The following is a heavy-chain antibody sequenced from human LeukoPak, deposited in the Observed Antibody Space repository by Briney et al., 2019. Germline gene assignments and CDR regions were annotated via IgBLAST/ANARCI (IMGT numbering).Heavy chain of an antibody. CDR2: TYTGGTI. CDR3: ARAPRYYMNIDV. CDR1: GGSFDSPY. V-gene: IGHV4-4*07. J-gene: IGHJ6*03. Sequence: SETLSFTCTVSGGSFDSPYWTWLRQPAGKGPQWLARTYTGGTIAYNPSLKGRVTMSLSPSRNQFSLQLSSVTAADTAVYYCARAPRYYMNIDVWGKGTTVIVSS. D-gene: IGHD2-21*01.